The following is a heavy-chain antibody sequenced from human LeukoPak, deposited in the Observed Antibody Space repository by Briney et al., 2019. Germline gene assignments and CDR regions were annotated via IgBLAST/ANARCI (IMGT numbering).Heavy chain of an antibody. J-gene: IGHJ4*02. CDR2: IYYSGFT. CDR3: ARQSFVVVTAIPNLYYFDY. D-gene: IGHD2-21*02. Sequence: SETLSLTCTVSAGSISSSSYYWGWIRQPPGKGLEWIGSIYYSGFTYYNPSLKNRVTISVDTSKNQFSLKLSSVTAADTAVYYCARQSFVVVTAIPNLYYFDYWGQGTLVTVSS. CDR1: AGSISSSSYY. V-gene: IGHV4-39*01.